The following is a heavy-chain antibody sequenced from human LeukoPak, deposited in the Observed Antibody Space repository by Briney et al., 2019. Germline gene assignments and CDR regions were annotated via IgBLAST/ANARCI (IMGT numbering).Heavy chain of an antibody. J-gene: IGHJ4*02. CDR3: ARAFRGDYDFWSGYPHFDY. D-gene: IGHD3-3*01. V-gene: IGHV4-31*03. CDR1: GGSISSGGYY. CDR2: IYYSGST. Sequence: PSETLSLTCTVSGGSISSGGYYWSWIRQHPGKGLEWIGYIYYSGSTYYNPSLKSRVTISVDTSKNQFSLKLSSVTAADTAVYYCARAFRGDYDFWSGYPHFDYWGQGTLVTVSS.